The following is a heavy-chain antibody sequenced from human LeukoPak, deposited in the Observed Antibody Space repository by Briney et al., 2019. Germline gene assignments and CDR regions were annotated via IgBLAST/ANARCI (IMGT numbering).Heavy chain of an antibody. CDR3: ARGRWGSSYYGMDV. J-gene: IGHJ6*02. Sequence: SETLSLTCTVSGGSISSYYWSWIRQPPGKGPEWIGYIYYSGSTNYNPSLKSRVTISVDTSKNQFSLKLSSVTAADTAVYYCARGRWGSSYYGMDVWGQGTTVTVSS. V-gene: IGHV4-59*01. CDR2: IYYSGST. D-gene: IGHD2-15*01. CDR1: GGSISSYY.